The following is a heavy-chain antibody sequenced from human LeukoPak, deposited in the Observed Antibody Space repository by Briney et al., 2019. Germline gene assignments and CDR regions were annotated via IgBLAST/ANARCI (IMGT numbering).Heavy chain of an antibody. Sequence: GGSLRLSCVASEFSVGSNYMTWVRQAPGKGLEWVSLIYSGGSTYYADSVKGRFTISRDNSKNTLYLQMDSLRAEDTAVYYCATPPTVTRNYWGQGTLVTVSS. J-gene: IGHJ4*02. CDR2: IYSGGST. CDR1: EFSVGSNY. CDR3: ATPPTVTRNY. V-gene: IGHV3-66*01. D-gene: IGHD4-17*01.